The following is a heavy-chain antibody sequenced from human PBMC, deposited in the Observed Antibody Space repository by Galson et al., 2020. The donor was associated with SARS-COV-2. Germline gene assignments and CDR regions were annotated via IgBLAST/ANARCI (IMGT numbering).Heavy chain of an antibody. J-gene: IGHJ2*01. D-gene: IGHD2-21*02. CDR1: GYSVSTTNY. CDR3: ARQGVNMIVLVTVPCWFFDL. CDR2: IYPNGRT. V-gene: IGHV4-38-2*01. Sequence: SEILSLTCAVSGYSVSTTNYWGWVRLAPGKGLERIGSIYPNGRTYYNPSIESPVTISVDTSRNQFSLTLASVTAADTAFYYCARQGVNMIVLVTVPCWFFDLCGRGTLVTVSS.